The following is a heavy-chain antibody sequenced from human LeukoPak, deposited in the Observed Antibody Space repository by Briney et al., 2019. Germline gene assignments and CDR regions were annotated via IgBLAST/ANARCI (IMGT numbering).Heavy chain of an antibody. CDR3: ARGAYYYDSSGYYQIDX. V-gene: IGHV4-61*02. Sequence: PSETLSLTCTVSGGSISSGSYYWSWIRQPAGKGLEWIGRIYTSGSTNYNPSLKSRVTISVDTSKNQFSLKLSSVTAADTAVYYCARGAYYYDSSGYYQIDXWGQGTLVTVSS. CDR2: IYTSGST. J-gene: IGHJ4*02. CDR1: GGSISSGSYY. D-gene: IGHD3-22*01.